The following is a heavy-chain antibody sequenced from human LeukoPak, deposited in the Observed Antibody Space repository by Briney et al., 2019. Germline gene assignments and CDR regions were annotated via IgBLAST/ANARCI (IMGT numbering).Heavy chain of an antibody. Sequence: GGSLRLSCAASGFTFSSYSMNWVRQAPGKGLEWVSSISSSSSYIYYADSVKGRFTISRDNAKNSLYLQVNSLRAEDTAVYYCARVGDSSGYYDYWGQGTLVTVSS. CDR1: GFTFSSYS. CDR3: ARVGDSSGYYDY. D-gene: IGHD3-22*01. V-gene: IGHV3-21*01. CDR2: ISSSSSYI. J-gene: IGHJ4*02.